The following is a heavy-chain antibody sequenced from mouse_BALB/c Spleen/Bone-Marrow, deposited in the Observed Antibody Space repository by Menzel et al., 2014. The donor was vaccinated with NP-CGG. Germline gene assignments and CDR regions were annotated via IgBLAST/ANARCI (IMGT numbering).Heavy chain of an antibody. Sequence: VQLQQSGPELVKPGASVKMSCKASGYTFTSYVIHWVKQKPGQGLEWIGNINPYNDGTKYSEKFKGKATLTSDKSSSTAYMELSSLTSEDSAVYYCARSLYGYDWYFDVWGAGTTVTVSS. D-gene: IGHD2-2*01. CDR1: GYTFTSYV. V-gene: IGHV1-14*01. J-gene: IGHJ1*01. CDR2: INPYNDGT. CDR3: ARSLYGYDWYFDV.